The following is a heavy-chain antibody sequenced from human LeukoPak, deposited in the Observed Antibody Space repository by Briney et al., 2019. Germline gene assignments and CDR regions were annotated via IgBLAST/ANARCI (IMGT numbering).Heavy chain of an antibody. CDR2: ISPYNGNT. CDR3: ARFAFWSGYYPFDY. V-gene: IGHV1-18*01. D-gene: IGHD3-3*01. Sequence: VASVKVSCKASGYTFTSYGISWVRQAPGQGLEWMGWISPYNGNTNYAQKLQGRVTMTTDTSTSTAYMELRSLRSDDTAVYYCARFAFWSGYYPFDYWGQGTLVTVSS. J-gene: IGHJ4*02. CDR1: GYTFTSYG.